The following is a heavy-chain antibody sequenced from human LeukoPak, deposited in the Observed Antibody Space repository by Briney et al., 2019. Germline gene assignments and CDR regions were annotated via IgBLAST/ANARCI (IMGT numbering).Heavy chain of an antibody. V-gene: IGHV3-7*03. D-gene: IGHD6-13*01. CDR1: EFTFSSYW. J-gene: IGHJ4*02. CDR2: INQDGSDK. CDR3: SRARKSSNWEY. Sequence: GGSLRLSCAASEFTFSSYWMTWVRQAPGKGLEWVANINQDGSDKYYVDSVKGRFTISRENAKNSLYLQMNSLRAEDTAVYYCSRARKSSNWEYWGQGTLVTVSS.